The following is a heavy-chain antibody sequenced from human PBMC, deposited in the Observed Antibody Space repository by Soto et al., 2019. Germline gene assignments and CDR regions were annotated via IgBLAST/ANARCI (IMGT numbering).Heavy chain of an antibody. J-gene: IGHJ6*02. V-gene: IGHV1-18*01. D-gene: IGHD1-26*01. CDR1: GYAYTSYG. CDR2: ISAYNGNT. Sequence: AAPVKGSRKGSGYAYTSYGISCVRHAPGQGLEWMGWISAYNGNTNYAQKLQGRVTMTTDTSTSTAYMELRSLRSDDTAVYYCARVEYSGSYYGRYYYYGMDVWGQGTTVTVSS. CDR3: ARVEYSGSYYGRYYYYGMDV.